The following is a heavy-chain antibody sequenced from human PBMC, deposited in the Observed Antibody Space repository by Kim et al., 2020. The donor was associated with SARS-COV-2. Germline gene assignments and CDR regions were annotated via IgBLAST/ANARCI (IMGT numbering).Heavy chain of an antibody. CDR3: ARPYCGGDCYTSAFDI. V-gene: IGHV3-21*01. D-gene: IGHD2-21*02. J-gene: IGHJ3*02. CDR1: GFTFSSYS. CDR2: ISSSSSYI. Sequence: GGSLRLSCAASGFTFSSYSMNWVRQAPGKGLEWVSSISSSSSYIYYADSVKGRFTISRDNAKNSLYLQMNSLRAEDTAVYYCARPYCGGDCYTSAFDIWGQGTMVTVSS.